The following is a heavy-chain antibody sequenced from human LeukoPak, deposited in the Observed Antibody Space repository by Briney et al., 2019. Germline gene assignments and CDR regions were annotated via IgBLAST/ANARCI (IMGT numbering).Heavy chain of an antibody. CDR2: ISSSSSTI. V-gene: IGHV3-48*04. J-gene: IGHJ5*02. D-gene: IGHD3-10*02. CDR1: GFTFSSYS. CDR3: TRENYVPDS. Sequence: GGSLRLSCAASGFTFSSYSMNWVRQAPGKGLEWVSYISSSSSTIYYADSVKGRFTISRDNAKNSLYLQMNSLRAEDTAVYYCTRENYVPDSWGQGTLVTVSS.